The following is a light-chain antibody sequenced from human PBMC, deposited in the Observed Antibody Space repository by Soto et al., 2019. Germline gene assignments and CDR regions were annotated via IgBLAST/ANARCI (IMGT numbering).Light chain of an antibody. V-gene: IGLV2-14*01. CDR3: SSYTSTSSLL. Sequence: QSALTQPASVSGSPGQSITISCTGTSSDVGNYNYVSWYQQRPGKAPTLMIYDVSNGPSGVSNRFSASKSGNTASLTISGLQAEDEADYYCSSYTSTSSLLFGGGTKLSVL. J-gene: IGLJ2*01. CDR1: SSDVGNYNY. CDR2: DVS.